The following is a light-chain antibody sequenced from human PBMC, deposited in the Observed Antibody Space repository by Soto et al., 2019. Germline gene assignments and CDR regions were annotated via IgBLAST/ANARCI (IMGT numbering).Light chain of an antibody. Sequence: QSALTQPASVSGSPGQSITISWTGTSSDVGGYNLVSWYQQHPGKAPKVVIYDGNKRPSGISYRFSASKSGNTASLTISGLRTEDEADYYCCSYAGHSTFVFGSGTKVTVL. CDR2: DGN. CDR1: SSDVGGYNL. CDR3: CSYAGHSTFV. V-gene: IGLV2-23*03. J-gene: IGLJ1*01.